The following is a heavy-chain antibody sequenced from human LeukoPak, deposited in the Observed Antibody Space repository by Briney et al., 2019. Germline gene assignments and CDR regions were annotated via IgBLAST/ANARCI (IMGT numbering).Heavy chain of an antibody. V-gene: IGHV4-4*07. CDR3: ARIYDSSGYSFYP. D-gene: IGHD3-22*01. J-gene: IGHJ5*02. CDR1: GGSISSYY. Sequence: SETLSLTCTVSGGSISSYYWSWIRQPAGKGLEWIGCIYTSGSTNYNPSLKSRVTMSVDTSKNQFSLKLSSVTAADTAVYYCARIYDSSGYSFYPWGQGTLVTVSS. CDR2: IYTSGST.